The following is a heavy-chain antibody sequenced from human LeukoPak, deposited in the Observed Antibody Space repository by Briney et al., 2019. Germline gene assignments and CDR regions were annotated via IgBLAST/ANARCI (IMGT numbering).Heavy chain of an antibody. CDR1: GYTFTGYY. J-gene: IGHJ4*02. V-gene: IGHV1-2*02. Sequence: ASVKVSCKASGYTFTGYYMHWVRQAPGQGLEWMGWINPNSGGTNYAQKFQGRVTMTRDTSISTAYMELSRLRSEDTAVYYCARGGIAVAGGLFDYWGQGTLVTVSS. CDR3: ARGGIAVAGGLFDY. D-gene: IGHD6-19*01. CDR2: INPNSGGT.